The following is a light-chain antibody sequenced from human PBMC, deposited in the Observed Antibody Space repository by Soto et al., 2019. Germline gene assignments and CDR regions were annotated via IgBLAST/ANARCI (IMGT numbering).Light chain of an antibody. CDR1: ESVSSSY. CDR3: QQYGSSPIT. CDR2: GAS. Sequence: EIVLTQSPGTLSLSPGERATLSCRASESVSSSYLAWYQQKSGQAPRLLIYGASSRATGIPDRFSGSGSGTDFTHTISRLEPEDLAAYYCQQYGSSPITFGQGTRLEFK. J-gene: IGKJ5*01. V-gene: IGKV3-20*01.